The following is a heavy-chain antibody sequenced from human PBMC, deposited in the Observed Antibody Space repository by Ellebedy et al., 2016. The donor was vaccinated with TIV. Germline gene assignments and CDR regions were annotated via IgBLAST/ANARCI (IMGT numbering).Heavy chain of an antibody. J-gene: IGHJ4*02. CDR3: ARAGSLWSPSSVL. Sequence: ASVKVSCKASGYTFTTYGISWVRQAPGQGLEWMGWISGYNCNTNYAQRLQVRVTMTTDTSTSTAYMELRSLRSDDTAVYYCARAGSLWSPSSVLWGQGTLVTVSS. CDR1: GYTFTTYG. CDR2: ISGYNCNT. V-gene: IGHV1-18*04. D-gene: IGHD3-3*01.